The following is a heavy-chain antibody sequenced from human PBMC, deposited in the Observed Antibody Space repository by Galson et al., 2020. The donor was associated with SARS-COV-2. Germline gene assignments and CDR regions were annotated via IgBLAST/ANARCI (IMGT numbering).Heavy chain of an antibody. CDR3: ARDVGVVVAATPQYFLDL. D-gene: IGHD2-15*01. J-gene: IGHJ3*01. CDR1: RYALNAYY. Sequence: ASVTVSCKASRYALNAYYLHWVRQAPGQGLAWLGYINPATGGPNFAQNFQGRVTMTRDTPISTAFMELSRLRYDDTAVYYCARDVGVVVAATPQYFLDLWGQGTLVTVSS. V-gene: IGHV1-2*02. CDR2: INPATGGP.